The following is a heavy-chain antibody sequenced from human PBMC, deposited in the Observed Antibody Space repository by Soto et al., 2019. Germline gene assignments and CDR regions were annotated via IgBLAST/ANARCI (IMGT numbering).Heavy chain of an antibody. Sequence: PSETLSLTCTVSGGSISSGGYYWSWIRQHPGKGLEWIGYIYYSGSTYYNPSLKSRVTISVDTSKNQFSLKLSSVTAADTAVYYCARQSHELAAGFDYWGQGTLVTVSS. CDR2: IYYSGST. J-gene: IGHJ4*02. D-gene: IGHD6-13*01. V-gene: IGHV4-31*03. CDR1: GGSISSGGYY. CDR3: ARQSHELAAGFDY.